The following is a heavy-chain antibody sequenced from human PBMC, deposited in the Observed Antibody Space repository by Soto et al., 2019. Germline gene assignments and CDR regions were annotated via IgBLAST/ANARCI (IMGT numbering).Heavy chain of an antibody. J-gene: IGHJ6*02. CDR1: GYTFSTYS. D-gene: IGHD2-2*01. CDR3: ARGLLGYCSSTSCPEVYYYGMDV. Sequence: ASVKVSCKASGYTFSTYSMHWVRQAPGHSLEWMGWINGATGQTRSSQRFQDRVTITRDTSASTAYMELSGLRSGDTAVYYCARGLLGYCSSTSCPEVYYYGMDVWGQGTTVTVSS. CDR2: INGATGQT. V-gene: IGHV1-3*01.